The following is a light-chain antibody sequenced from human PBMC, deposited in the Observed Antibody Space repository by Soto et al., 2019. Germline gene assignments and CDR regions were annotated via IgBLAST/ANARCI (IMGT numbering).Light chain of an antibody. V-gene: IGKV1-39*01. CDR2: ATS. CDR3: QQTYTTPRT. J-gene: IGKJ1*01. CDR1: QTVSTY. Sequence: DTQMTQSPSSLSASVGDRISITCRASQTVSTYLNWYQQKAGKAPTLLISATSTLQSGVPSRFSGSGSGTEFTLTITSLQPEDFATYYCQQTYTTPRTFGQGTKVAFK.